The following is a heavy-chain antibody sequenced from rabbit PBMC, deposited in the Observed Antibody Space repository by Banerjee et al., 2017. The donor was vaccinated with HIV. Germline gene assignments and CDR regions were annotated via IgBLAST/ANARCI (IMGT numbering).Heavy chain of an antibody. CDR2: IDTGDGST. J-gene: IGHJ4*01. Sequence: QEQLEESGGDLVKPGGTLTLTCTASGFSFSNKYVMCWVRQAPGKGLEWIGYIDTGDGSTYYASWAKGRFTISKTSSTTVTLQMTSLTAADTATYFCGRDRDGDAGYGSLALWGQGTLVTVS. V-gene: IGHV1S45*01. D-gene: IGHD6-1*01. CDR1: GFSFSNKYV. CDR3: GRDRDGDAGYGSLAL.